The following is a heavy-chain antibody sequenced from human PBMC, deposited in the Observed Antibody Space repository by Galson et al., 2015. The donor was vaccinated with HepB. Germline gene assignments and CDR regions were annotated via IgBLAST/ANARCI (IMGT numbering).Heavy chain of an antibody. D-gene: IGHD6-19*01. V-gene: IGHV3-21*01. CDR2: ISSSSSYI. J-gene: IGHJ2*01. CDR3: ARDLGQWLVNSVPSYWYFDL. CDR1: GFTFSSYS. Sequence: SLRLSCAASGFTFSSYSMNWVRQAPGKGLEWVSSISSSSSYIYYADSVKGRFTISRDNAKNSLYLQMNSLRAEDTAVYYCARDLGQWLVNSVPSYWYFDLWGRGTLVTVSS.